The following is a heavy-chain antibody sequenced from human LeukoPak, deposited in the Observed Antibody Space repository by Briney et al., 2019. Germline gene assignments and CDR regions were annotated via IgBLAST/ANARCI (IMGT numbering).Heavy chain of an antibody. CDR2: IYYSGST. D-gene: IGHD3-22*01. CDR3: ARGMGYFDSSGYYHDYGMDV. Sequence: SETLSLTCTVSGGSISSSYWSWIRQPPGKGLEWIGYIYYSGSTNYNPSLKSRVTISVDTSKNQFSLKLSSVTAADTAVYYCARGMGYFDSSGYYHDYGMDVWGQGTTVTVSS. J-gene: IGHJ6*02. CDR1: GGSISSSY. V-gene: IGHV4-59*01.